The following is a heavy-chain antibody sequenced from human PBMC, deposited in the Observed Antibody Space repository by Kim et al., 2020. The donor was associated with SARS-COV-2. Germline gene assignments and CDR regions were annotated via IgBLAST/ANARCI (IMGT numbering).Heavy chain of an antibody. CDR2: INAGTGNT. J-gene: IGHJ4*02. V-gene: IGHV1-3*01. CDR1: GYTFTVYG. D-gene: IGHD5-18*01. CDR3: ARDGAGYSFDY. Sequence: ASVKVSCKASGYTFTVYGIHWVRQAPGQRLEWMGWINAGTGNTKDSQKFQGRVTITRDTSATTAYMELSSLRSEDTAVYYCARDGAGYSFDYWGQGTLVTVSS.